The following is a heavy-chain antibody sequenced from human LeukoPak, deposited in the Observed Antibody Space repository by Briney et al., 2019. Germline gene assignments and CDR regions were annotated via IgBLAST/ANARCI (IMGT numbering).Heavy chain of an antibody. J-gene: IGHJ4*02. Sequence: KPSETLSLTCAVSGWSFSGYYWSWIRQPPGKGLEWIGEINRSGSTNYNPSLKSRVTISVDTSTNQLSLKLSSVTAADTAVYYCASPSGYSYGSSFDYWGQGTLVTVSS. V-gene: IGHV4-34*01. CDR1: GWSFSGYY. CDR2: INRSGST. CDR3: ASPSGYSYGSSFDY. D-gene: IGHD5-18*01.